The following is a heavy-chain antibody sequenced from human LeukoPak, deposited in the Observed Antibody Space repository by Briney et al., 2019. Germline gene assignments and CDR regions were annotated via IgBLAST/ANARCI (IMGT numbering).Heavy chain of an antibody. CDR3: AKDHGRIYCGGDCYPSGFDY. CDR1: VFTFSSYA. Sequence: GGSLRLSCAASVFTFSSYAMSWVRQAPGEGLEWVSAISGSGGSTYYADSVKGRFTISRDNSKNTLNLQMNSLRAEDTAVYYCAKDHGRIYCGGDCYPSGFDYWGQGTLVTVSS. CDR2: ISGSGGST. D-gene: IGHD2-21*02. V-gene: IGHV3-23*01. J-gene: IGHJ4*02.